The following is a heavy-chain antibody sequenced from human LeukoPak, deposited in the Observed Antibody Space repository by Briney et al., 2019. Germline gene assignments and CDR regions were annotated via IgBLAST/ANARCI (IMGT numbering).Heavy chain of an antibody. D-gene: IGHD2-2*01. CDR3: ARESLVVPAALYNWFDP. Sequence: GSSVKVSCKASGGTFSSYAISWVRQAPGQGLEWMGGIIPIFGTANYAQKFQGRVTITADESTSTAYMELSSLRSEDTAVYYCARESLVVPAALYNWFDPWGQGTPVTVSS. J-gene: IGHJ5*02. V-gene: IGHV1-69*01. CDR2: IIPIFGTA. CDR1: GGTFSSYA.